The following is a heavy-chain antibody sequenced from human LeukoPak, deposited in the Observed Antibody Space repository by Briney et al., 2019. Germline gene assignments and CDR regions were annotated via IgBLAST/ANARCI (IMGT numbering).Heavy chain of an antibody. J-gene: IGHJ4*02. CDR2: ISSSSSYI. D-gene: IGHD1-1*01. CDR1: GFTFSSYS. V-gene: IGHV3-21*01. CDR3: ARVGRSLHWNPDF. Sequence: GGSLRLSCAASGFTFSSYSMNWVRQAPGKGLEWVSSISSSSSYIYYADSVKGRFTISRDNAKNSLYLQMNSLRAEDTAVYYCARVGRSLHWNPDFWGLGTLVTVSS.